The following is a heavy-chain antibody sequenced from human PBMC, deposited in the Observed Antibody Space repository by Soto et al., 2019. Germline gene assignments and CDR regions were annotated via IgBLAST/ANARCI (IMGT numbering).Heavy chain of an antibody. V-gene: IGHV3-30-3*01. CDR1: GFTFSSYA. Sequence: QVQLVESGGGVVQPGRSLRLSCAASGFTFSSYAMHWVRQAPGKGLEWVAVISDDGSNKYYADSVKGRFTISRDLSKNTLYLQMNSLRAEDTAVYYCARAGGLLLDYWGQGTLVTVSS. D-gene: IGHD2-15*01. CDR2: ISDDGSNK. CDR3: ARAGGLLLDY. J-gene: IGHJ4*02.